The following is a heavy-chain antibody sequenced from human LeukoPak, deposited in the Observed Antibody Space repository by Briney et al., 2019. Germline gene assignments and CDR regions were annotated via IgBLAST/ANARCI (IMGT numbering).Heavy chain of an antibody. V-gene: IGHV4-39*01. Sequence: KPSETLSLXCTVSGGSISSSSYYWGWSRQPPGKGLEWIGSIYYSGSTYYNPSLKSRVTISVDTSKNQFSLKLSSVTAADTAVYYCARPDYYDSSGFYAFDIWGQGTMVTVSS. J-gene: IGHJ3*02. D-gene: IGHD3-22*01. CDR2: IYYSGST. CDR1: GGSISSSSYY. CDR3: ARPDYYDSSGFYAFDI.